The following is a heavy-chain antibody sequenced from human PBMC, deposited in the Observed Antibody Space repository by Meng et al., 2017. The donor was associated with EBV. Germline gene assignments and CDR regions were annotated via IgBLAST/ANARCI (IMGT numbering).Heavy chain of an antibody. CDR2: ISATSVDT. J-gene: IGHJ4*02. CDR3: NSGSHSPLDS. Sequence: VQLLESGGGLVQPGGSLRLSCAASGFSFSNYAMGWVCQAPGKGLEWVSGISATSVDTYYADSVKGRFAISRDNSKNTVTLHMNILRAEDTAIYYCNSGSHSPLDSWGQGTLVTVSS. D-gene: IGHD1-26*01. V-gene: IGHV3-23*01. CDR1: GFSFSNYA.